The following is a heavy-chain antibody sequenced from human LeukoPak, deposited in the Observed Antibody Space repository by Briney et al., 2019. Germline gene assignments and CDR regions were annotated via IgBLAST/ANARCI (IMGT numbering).Heavy chain of an antibody. Sequence: ASVKVSCKASGYTFTAYYIHWVRQAPGQGLEWMGWINPQNGGTHYAQIFQDWVTLTRDTSINTAYMELNSLSSDDTAVYWCVRGLTYYPSETYYRPDAFDIWGQGTVVTVPS. CDR1: GYTFTAYY. CDR2: INPQNGGT. J-gene: IGHJ3*02. CDR3: VRGLTYYPSETYYRPDAFDI. D-gene: IGHD3-10*01. V-gene: IGHV1-2*04.